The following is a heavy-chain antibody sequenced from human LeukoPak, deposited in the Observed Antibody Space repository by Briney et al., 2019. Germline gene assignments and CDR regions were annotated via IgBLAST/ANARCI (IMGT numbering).Heavy chain of an antibody. CDR3: ARGWEPPGYWFDP. V-gene: IGHV4-31*03. CDR2: IYYSGST. Sequence: SETLSLTCTVSGGSISSGGYYWSWIRQHPGKGLEWIGYIYYSGSTYYNPSLKSRVTISVDTSKNQFSLKLSSVTAADTAVYYCARGWEPPGYWFDPWGQGILVTVSS. CDR1: GGSISSGGYY. D-gene: IGHD1-26*01. J-gene: IGHJ5*02.